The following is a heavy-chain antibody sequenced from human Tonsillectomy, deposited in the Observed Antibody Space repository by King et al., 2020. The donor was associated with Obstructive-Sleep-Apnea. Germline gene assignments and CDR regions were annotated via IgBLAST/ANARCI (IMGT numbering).Heavy chain of an antibody. CDR1: GFTFDDYA. CDR2: ISWHSGSI. Sequence: VQLVESGGDLVQPGRSLRLSWAASGFTFDDYAMHWVRQAPGKGLEWVSGISWHSGSIGYADSVRGRFTISRDNAKNSLYLQMNSLRAEDTALYYCAKDNSSGWYRGLDYWGQGTLVTVSS. D-gene: IGHD6-19*01. J-gene: IGHJ4*02. V-gene: IGHV3-9*01. CDR3: AKDNSSGWYRGLDY.